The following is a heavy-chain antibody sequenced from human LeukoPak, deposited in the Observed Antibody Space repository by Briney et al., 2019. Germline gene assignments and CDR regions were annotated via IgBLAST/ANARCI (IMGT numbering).Heavy chain of an antibody. Sequence: PGRSLRLSCAASGFTFSSDGMHWVRQAPGKGLEWVAVIWYDGSNKYYADSVKGRFTIPRDNSKNTLYLQMNSLRAEDTAVYYCARGNDYYDSSGYYYPFDYWGQGTLVTVSS. CDR2: IWYDGSNK. V-gene: IGHV3-33*01. J-gene: IGHJ4*02. CDR1: GFTFSSDG. CDR3: ARGNDYYDSSGYYYPFDY. D-gene: IGHD3-22*01.